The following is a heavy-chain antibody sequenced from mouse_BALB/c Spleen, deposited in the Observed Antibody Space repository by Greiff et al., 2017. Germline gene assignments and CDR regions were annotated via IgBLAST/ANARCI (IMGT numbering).Heavy chain of an antibody. CDR1: GYSITSDYA. CDR3: ARSGVRPYFDY. CDR2: ISYSGST. J-gene: IGHJ2*01. Sequence: EVQLVESGPGLVKPSQSLSLTCTVTGYSITSDYAWNWIRQFPGNKLEWMGYISYSGSTSYNPSLKSRISITRDTSKNQFFLQLNSVTTEDTATYYCARSGVRPYFDYWGQGTTLTVSS. D-gene: IGHD2-14*01. V-gene: IGHV3-2*02.